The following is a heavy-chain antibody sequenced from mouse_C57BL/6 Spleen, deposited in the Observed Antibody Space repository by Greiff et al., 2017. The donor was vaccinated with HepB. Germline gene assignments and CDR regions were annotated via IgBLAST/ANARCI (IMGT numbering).Heavy chain of an antibody. CDR3: AKDIGVRWYFDV. CDR1: GYSFTGYY. Sequence: EVKLVESGPELVKPGASVKISCKASGYSFTGYYMHWVKQSSEKSLEWIGEINPSTGGTSYNQKFKGKATLTVDKSSSTAYMQLKSLTSEDSAVYYCAKDIGVRWYFDVWGTGTTVTVSS. J-gene: IGHJ1*03. D-gene: IGHD2-5*01. CDR2: INPSTGGT. V-gene: IGHV1-43*01.